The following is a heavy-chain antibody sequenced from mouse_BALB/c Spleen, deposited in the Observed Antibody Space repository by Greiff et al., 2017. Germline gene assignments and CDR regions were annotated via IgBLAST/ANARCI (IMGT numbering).Heavy chain of an antibody. CDR2: ISSGGST. CDR1: GFTFSSYA. V-gene: IGHV5-6-5*01. CDR3: AREGITTVVGGLDY. J-gene: IGHJ2*01. D-gene: IGHD1-1*01. Sequence: EVKLVESGGGLVKPGGSLKLSCAASGFTFSSYAMSWVRQTPEKRLEWVASISSGGSTYYPDSVKGRFTISRDNARNILYLQMSSLRSEDTAMYYCAREGITTVVGGLDYWGQGTTLTVSS.